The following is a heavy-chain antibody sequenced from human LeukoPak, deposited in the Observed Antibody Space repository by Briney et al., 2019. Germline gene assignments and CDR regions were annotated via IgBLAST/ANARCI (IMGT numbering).Heavy chain of an antibody. V-gene: IGHV3-23*01. J-gene: IGHJ6*03. CDR1: GFTFSTYS. CDR2: ISGSGGRT. D-gene: IGHD7-27*01. CDR3: AKAGLNYYYYHYMDV. Sequence: GGSQRLSCAASGFTFSTYSMNWVRQAPGKGLEWVSVISGSGGRTYYADSVKGRFTISRDNSKNTLYLQMNSLRAEDTALYYCAKAGLNYYYYHYMDVWGKGTTVTVSS.